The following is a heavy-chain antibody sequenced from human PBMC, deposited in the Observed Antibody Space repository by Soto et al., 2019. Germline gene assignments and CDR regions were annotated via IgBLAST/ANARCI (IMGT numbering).Heavy chain of an antibody. D-gene: IGHD2-15*01. J-gene: IGHJ4*02. CDR3: ARAGARGSVDY. CDR1: GLTFIDYY. V-gene: IGHV3-11*01. CDR2: ISTSGSTT. Sequence: GGSLRLSCGASGLTFIDYYMNWVRQAPGKGLEWLVYISTSGSTTYYADSVLGRFTISRDNPKNSLNLQMNSLGAEDTAVYYCARAGARGSVDYWGQGTLVTVSS.